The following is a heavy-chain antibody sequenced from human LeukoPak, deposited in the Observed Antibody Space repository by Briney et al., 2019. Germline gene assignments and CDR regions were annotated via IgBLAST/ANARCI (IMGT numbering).Heavy chain of an antibody. CDR1: GFTFSSYG. Sequence: GRSLRLSCAASGFTFSSYGMHWVRQAPGKGLEWVAVISYDGSNKYYADSVKGRFTISRDNSKNTLYLQMNSLRAEDTAVYYCAKDLPDFWSGRHDAFDIWGQGTMVTVSS. CDR2: ISYDGSNK. V-gene: IGHV3-30*18. D-gene: IGHD3-3*01. CDR3: AKDLPDFWSGRHDAFDI. J-gene: IGHJ3*02.